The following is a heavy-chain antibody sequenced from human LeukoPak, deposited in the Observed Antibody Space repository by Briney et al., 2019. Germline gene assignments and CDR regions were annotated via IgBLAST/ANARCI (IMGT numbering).Heavy chain of an antibody. CDR3: ARVPPVGIGDY. V-gene: IGHV3-48*01. CDR2: ISGSSSTV. CDR1: GFTFSAYS. J-gene: IGHJ4*02. D-gene: IGHD2-21*01. Sequence: PRGSLRLSCAASGFTFSAYSVNWVRQAPGKGLEWVSYISGSSSTVYYADSVKGRFTISRDNAKNSLYLQMNSLRAEDTAVYYCARVPPVGIGDYWGQRSLVTVSS.